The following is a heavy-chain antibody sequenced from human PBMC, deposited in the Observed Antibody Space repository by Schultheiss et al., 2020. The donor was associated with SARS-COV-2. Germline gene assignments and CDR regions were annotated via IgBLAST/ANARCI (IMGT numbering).Heavy chain of an antibody. Sequence: GGSLRLSCAASGFTFSSYAMSWVRQAPGKGLEWVAVISYDGSNKYYADSVKGRFTISRDNSKNTLYLQMNSLRAEDTAVYYCAKTGRLYIGDYAFLDYYGMDVCGQGTTVTVSS. V-gene: IGHV3-30*18. J-gene: IGHJ6*02. D-gene: IGHD4-17*01. CDR1: GFTFSSYA. CDR2: ISYDGSNK. CDR3: AKTGRLYIGDYAFLDYYGMDV.